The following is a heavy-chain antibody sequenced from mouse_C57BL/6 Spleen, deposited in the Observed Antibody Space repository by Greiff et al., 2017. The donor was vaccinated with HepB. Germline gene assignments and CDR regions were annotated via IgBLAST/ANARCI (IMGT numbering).Heavy chain of an antibody. CDR3: TRGSYSNSWFAY. D-gene: IGHD2-5*01. V-gene: IGHV5-9-1*02. J-gene: IGHJ3*01. CDR1: GFTFSSYA. CDR2: ISSGGDYI. Sequence: EVKLMESGEGLVKPGGSLKLSCAASGFTFSSYAMSWVRQTPEKRLEWVAYISSGGDYIYYADTVKGRFTISRDNARNTLYLQMSSLKSEDTAMYYCTRGSYSNSWFAYWGQGTLVTVSA.